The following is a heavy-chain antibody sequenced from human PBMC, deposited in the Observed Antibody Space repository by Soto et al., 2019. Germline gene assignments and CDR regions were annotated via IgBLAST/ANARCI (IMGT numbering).Heavy chain of an antibody. J-gene: IGHJ4*02. CDR1: GFTFSSYA. CDR2: ISYDGSNK. CDR3: ARDQKNYFDY. Sequence: QVQLVESGGGVVQPGRSPRLSCAASGFTFSSYAMHWVRQAPGKGLEWVAVISYDGSNKYYADSVKGRFTISRDNSKNTLYLQMNSLRAEDTAVYYCARDQKNYFDYWGQGTLVTVSS. V-gene: IGHV3-30-3*01.